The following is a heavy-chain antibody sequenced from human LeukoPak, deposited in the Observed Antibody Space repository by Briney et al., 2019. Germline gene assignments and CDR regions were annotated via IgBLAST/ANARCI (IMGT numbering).Heavy chain of an antibody. CDR3: ARDFSGHTMLQGFDP. J-gene: IGHJ5*02. V-gene: IGHV7-4-1*02. Sequence: ASVKVSCKASGYTFTSYAMNWVRQAPGQGLEWMGWINTNTGNPTYAQGFTGRFVFSLDTSVSTAYLQISSLKAEDTAVYYCARDFSGHTMLQGFDPWGQGTLVTVSS. D-gene: IGHD3-10*02. CDR2: INTNTGNP. CDR1: GYTFTSYA.